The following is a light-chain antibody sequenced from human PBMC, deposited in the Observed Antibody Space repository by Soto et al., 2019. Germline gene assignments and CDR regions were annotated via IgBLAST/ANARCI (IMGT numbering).Light chain of an antibody. Sequence: EVVLPQSPGTLSLSPGERATLSCRASQSVSSSYLAWYQQKPGQSPRLLLYGASNRTSGISDRFSGSWSGTDFTLTINRLEPEDFAVYYWEQYDSSPWTFGQGTKVE. CDR2: GAS. V-gene: IGKV3-20*01. CDR1: QSVSSSY. CDR3: EQYDSSPWT. J-gene: IGKJ1*01.